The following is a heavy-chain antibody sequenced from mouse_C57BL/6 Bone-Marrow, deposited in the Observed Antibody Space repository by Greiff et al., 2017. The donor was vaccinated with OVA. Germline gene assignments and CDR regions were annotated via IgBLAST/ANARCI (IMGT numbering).Heavy chain of an antibody. Sequence: EVQGVESGGGLVQPGGSLKLSCAASGFTFSDYYMYWVRQTPEKRLEWVAYISNGGGSTYYPDTVKGRFTISRDNAKNTLYLQMSRLKSEDTAMYYCARHWGYYGSSYWYFDVWGTGTTVTVSS. CDR1: GFTFSDYY. J-gene: IGHJ1*03. V-gene: IGHV5-12*01. CDR3: ARHWGYYGSSYWYFDV. D-gene: IGHD1-1*01. CDR2: ISNGGGST.